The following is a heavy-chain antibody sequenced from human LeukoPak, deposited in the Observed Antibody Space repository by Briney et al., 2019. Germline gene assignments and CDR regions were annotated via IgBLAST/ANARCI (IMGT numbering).Heavy chain of an antibody. J-gene: IGHJ4*02. CDR3: AASYYYDSSGYYSPGY. CDR2: ISYDGSNN. CDR1: GLTFSSYG. Sequence: GGSLRLSCAASGLTFSSYGMHWVRQAPGKGLEWVALISYDGSNNYYADSVKGRFTISRDNSKNTLYLQMSSLRAEDTAVYYCAASYYYDSSGYYSPGYWGQGTLVTVSS. D-gene: IGHD3-22*01. V-gene: IGHV3-30*03.